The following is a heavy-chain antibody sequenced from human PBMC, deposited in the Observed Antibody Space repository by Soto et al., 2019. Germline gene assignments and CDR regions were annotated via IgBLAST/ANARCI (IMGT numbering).Heavy chain of an antibody. CDR2: ISYDGSNK. CDR1: GFTFSSYG. J-gene: IGHJ4*02. Sequence: QVQLVESGGGVVQPGRSLRLSCVASGFTFSSYGMHWVRQAPGKGLEWVAVISYDGSNKYYADSVKGRFTISRDNSKNTLYLQMNSLRAEDTAVYYCASQLAVAGPGFFDYWGQGTLVTVSS. CDR3: ASQLAVAGPGFFDY. V-gene: IGHV3-30*03. D-gene: IGHD6-19*01.